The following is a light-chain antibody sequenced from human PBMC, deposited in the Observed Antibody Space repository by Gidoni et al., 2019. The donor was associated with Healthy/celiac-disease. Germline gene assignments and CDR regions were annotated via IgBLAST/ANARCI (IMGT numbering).Light chain of an antibody. CDR2: KAS. Sequence: DIQITPCPSTLSASVGLRVTNTCPASQSISSWLAWYQQKPGKAPKLLIYKASSLESGVPSRFSGSGSGTEFTLTISSLQPDDFATYYCQQYNSYPRTFGQGTKVEIK. CDR3: QQYNSYPRT. V-gene: IGKV1-5*03. J-gene: IGKJ1*01. CDR1: QSISSW.